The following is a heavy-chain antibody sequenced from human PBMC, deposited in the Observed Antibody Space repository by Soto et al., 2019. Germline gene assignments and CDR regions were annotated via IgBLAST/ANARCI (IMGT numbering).Heavy chain of an antibody. CDR1: GFTFSAYG. V-gene: IGHV3-33*05. J-gene: IGHJ3*02. Sequence: QVQLVESGGGVVQPGRSLRLFYAASGFTFSAYGIHWVRQAPGKGLEWVATISFDSRDKLYVDSMKGRLTISREISRDTVYLQMDSLRSEDTAVYHCARVCGGDCGNAFDIWGQGTVVTVSS. D-gene: IGHD2-21*02. CDR2: ISFDSRDK. CDR3: ARVCGGDCGNAFDI.